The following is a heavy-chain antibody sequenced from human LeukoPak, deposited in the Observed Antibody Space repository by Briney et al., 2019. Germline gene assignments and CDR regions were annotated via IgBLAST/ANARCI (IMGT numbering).Heavy chain of an antibody. J-gene: IGHJ5*02. CDR1: ADSVSSNSAA. Sequence: SQTLSLTCALSADSVSSNSAAWDWLRQSPSRGLEWLGRTYYRSKLYNDYAVSVKSRITINPDTSKNQFSLQLNSVTPEDTAVYYCARDTVATITTNWFDPWGQGTLVTVSS. V-gene: IGHV6-1*01. D-gene: IGHD5-12*01. CDR2: TYYRSKLYN. CDR3: ARDTVATITTNWFDP.